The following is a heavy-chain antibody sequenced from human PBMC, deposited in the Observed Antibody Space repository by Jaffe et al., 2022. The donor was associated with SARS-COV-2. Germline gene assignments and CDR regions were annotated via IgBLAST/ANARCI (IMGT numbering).Heavy chain of an antibody. D-gene: IGHD6-13*01. Sequence: EVQLVESGGGLVQPGRSLRLSCAASGFTFDDYAMHWVRQAPGKGLEWVSGISWNSGSIGYADSVKGRFTISRDNAKNSLYLQMNSLRAEDTALYYCAKDTIAAARAFDIWGQGTMVTVSS. CDR1: GFTFDDYA. J-gene: IGHJ3*02. V-gene: IGHV3-9*01. CDR3: AKDTIAAARAFDI. CDR2: ISWNSGSI.